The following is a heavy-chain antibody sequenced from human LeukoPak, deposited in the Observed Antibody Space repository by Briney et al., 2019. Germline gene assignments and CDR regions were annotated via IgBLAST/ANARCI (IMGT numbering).Heavy chain of an antibody. D-gene: IGHD3-10*01. CDR3: ARDRGLLWFGEPPGAFDI. Sequence: GGSLRLSCAAPGFTFSSYSMNWVRQAPGKGLEWVSYISSSSSTIYYADSVKGRFTISRDNAKNSLYLQMNSLRAEDTAVYYCARDRGLLWFGEPPGAFDIWGQGTMVTVSS. CDR2: ISSSSSTI. CDR1: GFTFSSYS. V-gene: IGHV3-48*04. J-gene: IGHJ3*02.